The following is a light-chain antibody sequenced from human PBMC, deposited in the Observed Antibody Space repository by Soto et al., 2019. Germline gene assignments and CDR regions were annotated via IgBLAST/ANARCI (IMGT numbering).Light chain of an antibody. V-gene: IGKV3-20*01. CDR1: QSVSSS. J-gene: IGKJ1*01. CDR3: QQYGSLPVT. CDR2: GAS. Sequence: EILLRQSPATLSVSPGERATLSFRASQSVSSSLAWYQQKPGQAPRLLIYGASSRATGIPDRFSGSGSGTDFTLTISRLEPEDFAVYYCQQYGSLPVTFGQGTKVDI.